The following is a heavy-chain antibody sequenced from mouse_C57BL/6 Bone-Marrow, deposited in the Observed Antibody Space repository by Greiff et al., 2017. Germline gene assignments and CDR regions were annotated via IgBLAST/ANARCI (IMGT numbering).Heavy chain of an antibody. V-gene: IGHV1-59*01. CDR1: VYTFTSYW. Sequence: VQLQQPGAELVRPGTSVKLSCKASVYTFTSYWMHWVKQRPGQGLEWIGVIDPSDSYTNYNQKFKGKATLTVDTSSSTAYMQLSSLTSEDSAVYYCARERLYYFDYWGQGTTLTVSS. CDR3: ARERLYYFDY. J-gene: IGHJ2*01. CDR2: IDPSDSYT. D-gene: IGHD3-3*01.